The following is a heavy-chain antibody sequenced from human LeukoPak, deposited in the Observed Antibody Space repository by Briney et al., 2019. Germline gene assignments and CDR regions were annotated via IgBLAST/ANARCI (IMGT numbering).Heavy chain of an antibody. D-gene: IGHD3-9*01. CDR2: ISAYNGNT. J-gene: IGHJ5*02. CDR1: GYTXTCYG. V-gene: IGHV1-18*01. CDR3: ARDRRYFDWLSISAGRGNWFDP. Sequence: GASVKVSCKASGYTXTCYGISWVRQAPGQGLEWMGWISAYNGNTNYAQKLQGRVTMTTDTSTSTAYMELRSLRSDDTAVYYCARDRRYFDWLSISAGRGNWFDPWGQGTLVTVSS.